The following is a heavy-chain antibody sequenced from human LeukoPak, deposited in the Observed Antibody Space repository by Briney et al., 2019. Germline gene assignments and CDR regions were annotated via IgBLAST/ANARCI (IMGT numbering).Heavy chain of an antibody. J-gene: IGHJ4*02. CDR2: IRSKANSYAT. D-gene: IGHD6-13*01. CDR1: GFTFSGSA. CDR3: TREPLYRSSREGFDY. Sequence: GGSLRLSCAASGFTFSGSAMHWVRQASGKGLEWVGRIRSKANSYATAYAASVKGRFTISRDDSKNTAYLQMNSLKTEDTAVYYCTREPLYRSSREGFDYWGQGTLVTVSS. V-gene: IGHV3-73*01.